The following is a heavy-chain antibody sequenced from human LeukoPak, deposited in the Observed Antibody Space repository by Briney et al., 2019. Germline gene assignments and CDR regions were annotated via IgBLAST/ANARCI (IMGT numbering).Heavy chain of an antibody. CDR2: INHSGST. CDR1: GGSFRGYY. J-gene: IGHJ6*02. Sequence: KPSETLSLTCAVYGGSFRGYYWSWIRQPPGKGLEWIGEINHSGSTNYNPSLKSRVTISLDTSMKKFSLKLNSVTAADTAVYYCARVAVTPTYYYGMDVWGQGTTVTVSS. CDR3: ARVAVTPTYYYGMDV. V-gene: IGHV4-34*01. D-gene: IGHD4-17*01.